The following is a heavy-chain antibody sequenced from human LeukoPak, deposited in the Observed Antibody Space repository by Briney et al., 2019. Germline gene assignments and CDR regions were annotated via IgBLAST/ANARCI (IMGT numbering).Heavy chain of an antibody. CDR3: ARYASSSTWWFDP. Sequence: GESLKISCKGSGYSFTNYWIGWVRQMPGKGLEWMGIIYPGDSDTTYSPSFQGQVTISADKSNSTAYLQWSSLKASDTAMYYCARYASSSTWWFDPWGQGTLVTVSS. J-gene: IGHJ5*02. CDR2: IYPGDSDT. V-gene: IGHV5-51*01. D-gene: IGHD6-6*01. CDR1: GYSFTNYW.